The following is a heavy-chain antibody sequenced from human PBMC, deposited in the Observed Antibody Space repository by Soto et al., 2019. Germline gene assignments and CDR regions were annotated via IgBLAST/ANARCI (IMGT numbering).Heavy chain of an antibody. CDR1: DFAFGSHT. Sequence: PGGSLRLSCAASDFAFGSHTMAWVRQAPGKGLEWVSSISSATTYILYVDSVRGRFTISRDNAKKSLFLQMDSLTADDTAVYFCARDARPGIVGAHYYFDYWGQGTLVTVSS. D-gene: IGHD1-26*01. J-gene: IGHJ4*02. V-gene: IGHV3-21*01. CDR3: ARDARPGIVGAHYYFDY. CDR2: ISSATTYI.